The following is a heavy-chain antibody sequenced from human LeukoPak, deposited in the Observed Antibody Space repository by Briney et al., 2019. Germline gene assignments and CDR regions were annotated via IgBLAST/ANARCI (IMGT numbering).Heavy chain of an antibody. CDR2: IYYSGST. CDR1: GGSISSYY. V-gene: IGHV4-59*01. Sequence: SETLSLTCTVSGGSISSYYWSWIRQPPGKGLEWIGYIYYSGSTNYNPSPKSRVTISVDTSKNQFSLKLSSVTAADTAVYYCARVTRTYFYYYYMDVWGKGTTVTVSS. J-gene: IGHJ6*03. CDR3: ARVTRTYFYYYYMDV.